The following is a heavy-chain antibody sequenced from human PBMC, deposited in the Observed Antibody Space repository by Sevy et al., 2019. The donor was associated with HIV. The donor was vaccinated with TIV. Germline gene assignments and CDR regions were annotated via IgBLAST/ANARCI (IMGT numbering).Heavy chain of an antibody. V-gene: IGHV3-30*18. D-gene: IGHD2-15*01. CDR3: AKELHNYCSGGSCYPGDYYYGMDV. J-gene: IGHJ6*02. CDR2: ISYDGSNK. Sequence: GGSLRLSCAASGFTFSSYGMHWVRQAPGKGLEWVAVISYDGSNKYYADSVKGRFTISRDNSKNTLYLQMNSLRAEDTAVYYCAKELHNYCSGGSCYPGDYYYGMDVWGQGTTVTVSS. CDR1: GFTFSSYG.